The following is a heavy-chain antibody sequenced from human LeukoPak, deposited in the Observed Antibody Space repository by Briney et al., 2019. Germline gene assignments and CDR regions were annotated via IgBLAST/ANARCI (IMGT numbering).Heavy chain of an antibody. V-gene: IGHV1-46*01. CDR3: ATRGADIVVVPAATYGGVDYGMDV. CDR2: INPSGGST. Sequence: GASVKVSCKASGYTFTSYYMHWVRQAPGQGLEWMGIINPSGGSTSYAQKFQGRVTMTRDTSTSTVYMELSSLRSEDTAAYYCATRGADIVVVPAATYGGVDYGMDVWGQGTTVTVSS. CDR1: GYTFTSYY. D-gene: IGHD2-2*01. J-gene: IGHJ6*02.